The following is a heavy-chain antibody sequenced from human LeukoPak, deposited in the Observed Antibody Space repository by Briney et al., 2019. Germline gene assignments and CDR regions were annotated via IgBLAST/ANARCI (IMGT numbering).Heavy chain of an antibody. Sequence: GGSLRFSCEASGFTFSSYGMTWVRQAPGKGLDWVSSISSSSSYIYYADSVKGRFTISRDNAKNSLYLQMNSLRAEDTAVYYCARGRDGRYFDYWGQGTLVTVSS. CDR2: ISSSSSYI. J-gene: IGHJ4*02. CDR1: GFTFSSYG. D-gene: IGHD5-24*01. CDR3: ARGRDGRYFDY. V-gene: IGHV3-21*01.